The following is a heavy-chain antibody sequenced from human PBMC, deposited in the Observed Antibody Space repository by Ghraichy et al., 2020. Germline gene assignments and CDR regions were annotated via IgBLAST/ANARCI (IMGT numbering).Heavy chain of an antibody. Sequence: GGSLRLSCVASGFSISNNWMDWVRQAPGKGLEWVANIKPDGGHENYADSVRGRFAISRDNAENSLYLQMTSLRVEDTGVYYCARELAWGGRDVWGQGTTVTVSS. J-gene: IGHJ6*02. CDR2: IKPDGGHE. V-gene: IGHV3-7*01. CDR1: GFSISNNW. D-gene: IGHD2-21*01. CDR3: ARELAWGGRDV.